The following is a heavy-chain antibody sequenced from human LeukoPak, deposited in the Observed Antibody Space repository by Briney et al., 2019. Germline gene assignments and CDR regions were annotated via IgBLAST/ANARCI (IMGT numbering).Heavy chain of an antibody. D-gene: IGHD4-17*01. CDR1: GGSISSSSYY. CDR3: ARDWETTGDFDY. V-gene: IGHV4-39*07. Sequence: SETLSLTCTVSGGSISSSSYYWGWIRQPPGKGLECIGSIYYSGSTYYNPSLKSRVTISVDTSKNQFSLKLSSVTAADTAVYYCARDWETTGDFDYWGQGTLVTVSS. CDR2: IYYSGST. J-gene: IGHJ4*02.